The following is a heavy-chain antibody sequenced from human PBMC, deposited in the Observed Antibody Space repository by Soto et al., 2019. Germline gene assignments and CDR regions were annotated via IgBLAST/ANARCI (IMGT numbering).Heavy chain of an antibody. V-gene: IGHV4-39*01. J-gene: IGHJ5*02. Sequence: QLQLQESGPGLVKPSETLSLTCTVSGGSISSSSYYWGWIRQPPGKGLEWIGSIYYSGSTYYNPSLKSRVTISVDTSKNQFSLKLSSVTAADTAVYYCARHSPSFGELLENNWFDPWGQGTLVTVSS. CDR2: IYYSGST. CDR3: ARHSPSFGELLENNWFDP. D-gene: IGHD3-10*01. CDR1: GGSISSSSYY.